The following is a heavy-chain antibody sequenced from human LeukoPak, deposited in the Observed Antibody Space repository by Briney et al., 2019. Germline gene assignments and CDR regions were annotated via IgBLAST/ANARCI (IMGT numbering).Heavy chain of an antibody. V-gene: IGHV1-69*05. Sequence: GASVKVSCKASGGTFSSYAISWVRQAPGQGLEWMGGIIPIFGTANYAQKFQGRVTITTDESTSTAYMELSSLRSEDTAVYYCAREGPSGYYFDYWGQGTLVTVSS. D-gene: IGHD6-25*01. CDR3: AREGPSGYYFDY. J-gene: IGHJ4*02. CDR1: GGTFSSYA. CDR2: IIPIFGTA.